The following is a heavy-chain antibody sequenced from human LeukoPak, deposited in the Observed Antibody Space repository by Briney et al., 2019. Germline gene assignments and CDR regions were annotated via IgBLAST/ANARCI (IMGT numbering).Heavy chain of an antibody. Sequence: GGSLRLSCAASGFTFSRYWMHWVRQAPGKGLVWVSHINSDGSDTTYADSVKGRFTISRDNAKNSLYLQMNSLRAEDTAVYYCARDRYSSGYYYYYGMDVWGQGTTVTVSS. V-gene: IGHV3-74*03. CDR1: GFTFSRYW. J-gene: IGHJ6*02. D-gene: IGHD6-19*01. CDR2: INSDGSDT. CDR3: ARDRYSSGYYYYYGMDV.